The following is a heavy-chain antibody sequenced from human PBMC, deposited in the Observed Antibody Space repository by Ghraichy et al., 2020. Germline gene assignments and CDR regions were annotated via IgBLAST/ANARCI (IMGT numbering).Heavy chain of an antibody. CDR3: AKSNYGDLKS. V-gene: IGHV3-30*18. Sequence: GGSLRLSCAASGFTFSSYGMHWVRQAPGKGLEWVAVISYDGSNKYYADSVKGRFTISRDNSKNTLYLQMNSLRAEDTAVYYCAKSNYGDLKSWGQGTLVTVSS. J-gene: IGHJ4*02. CDR1: GFTFSSYG. CDR2: ISYDGSNK. D-gene: IGHD4-17*01.